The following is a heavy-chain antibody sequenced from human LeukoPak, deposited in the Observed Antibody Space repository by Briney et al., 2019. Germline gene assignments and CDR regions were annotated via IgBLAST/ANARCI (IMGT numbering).Heavy chain of an antibody. CDR1: GFTFSSYA. CDR3: ARASSSGWYEGVDY. D-gene: IGHD6-19*01. V-gene: IGHV3-30-3*01. CDR2: ISYDGSNK. Sequence: GRSLRLSCAASGFTFSSYAMHWVRQAPGKGLEWVAVISYDGSNKYYADSVKGRFTISRDNSKNTLYLQMNSLRAEDTAVYYCARASSSGWYEGVDYWGQGTLVTVSS. J-gene: IGHJ4*02.